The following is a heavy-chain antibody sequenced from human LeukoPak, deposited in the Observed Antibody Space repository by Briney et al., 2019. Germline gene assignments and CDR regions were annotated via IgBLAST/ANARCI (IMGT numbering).Heavy chain of an antibody. CDR2: IYYSGST. J-gene: IGHJ6*02. CDR3: ARYSSGYNYYYYGMDV. Sequence: SETLTLTCTVSGGSISSSSYYWGWLRQPPGKGLEWIGSIYYSGSTYYNPSLKSRVTISVDTSKNQFSLKLSSVTAADTAVYYCARYSSGYNYYYYGMDVWGQGTTVTVSS. V-gene: IGHV4-39*01. D-gene: IGHD6-19*01. CDR1: GGSISSSSYY.